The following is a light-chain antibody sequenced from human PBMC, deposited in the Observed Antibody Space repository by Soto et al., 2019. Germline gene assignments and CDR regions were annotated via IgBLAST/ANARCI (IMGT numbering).Light chain of an antibody. CDR3: QQYGSSPTLT. J-gene: IGKJ4*01. V-gene: IGKV3-20*01. CDR1: QSVSSSF. Sequence: EIVLTQSPGRLSMSPGERATLSCRASQSVSSSFLAWYQQKPGQAPRLLIYAASTRATGIPDRFSGSGSGTDFSLTISRLEPEDFAVYYCQQYGSSPTLTFGGGTKVEIK. CDR2: AAS.